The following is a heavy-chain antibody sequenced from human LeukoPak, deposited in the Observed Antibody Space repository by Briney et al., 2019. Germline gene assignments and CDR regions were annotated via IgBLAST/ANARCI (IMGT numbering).Heavy chain of an antibody. D-gene: IGHD3-10*01. CDR3: ARDKTVAMVRGVMAY. J-gene: IGHJ4*02. CDR2: ISSSSSYI. CDR1: GFTFSSYS. V-gene: IGHV3-21*01. Sequence: GGSLRLSCAASGFTFSSYSVNWVRQAPGKGLERVSSISSSSSYIYYADSVKGRFTISRDNAKNSLYLQMNSLRAEDTAVYYCARDKTVAMVRGVMAYWGQGTLVTVSS.